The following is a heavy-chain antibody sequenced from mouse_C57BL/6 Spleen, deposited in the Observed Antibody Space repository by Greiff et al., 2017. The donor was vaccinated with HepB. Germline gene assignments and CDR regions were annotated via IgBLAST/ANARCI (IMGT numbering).Heavy chain of an antibody. V-gene: IGHV14-1*01. CDR1: GFNIKDYY. J-gene: IGHJ1*03. CDR3: TRHYGSSPGYCDV. Sequence: EVQLQQSGAELVRPGASVKLSCTASGFNIKDYYMHWVKQRPKQGLEWIGRIDPEDGDTEYAPKFQGKATMTADTSSNTAYLQLSSLTSEDTAVYYCTRHYGSSPGYCDVWGTGTTVTVSS. D-gene: IGHD1-1*01. CDR2: IDPEDGDT.